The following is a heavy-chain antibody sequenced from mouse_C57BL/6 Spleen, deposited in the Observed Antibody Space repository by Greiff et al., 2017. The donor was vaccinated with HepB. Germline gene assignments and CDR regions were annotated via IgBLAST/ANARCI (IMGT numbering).Heavy chain of an antibody. Sequence: DVMLVESGGGLVQPKGSLKLSCAASGFSFNTYAMNWVRQAPGKGLEWVARIRSKSNNYATYYADSVKDRFTISRDDSESMLYLQMNNLKTEDTAMYYCVRHGYYGSSPFAYWGQGTLVTVSA. CDR2: IRSKSNNYAT. CDR3: VRHGYYGSSPFAY. J-gene: IGHJ3*01. D-gene: IGHD1-1*01. V-gene: IGHV10-1*01. CDR1: GFSFNTYA.